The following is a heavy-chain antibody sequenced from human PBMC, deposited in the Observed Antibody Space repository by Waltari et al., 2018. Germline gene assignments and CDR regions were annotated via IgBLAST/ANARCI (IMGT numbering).Heavy chain of an antibody. CDR2: VYYNGNA. CDR1: VGSISTSTPS. V-gene: IGHV4-39*02. CDR3: ARSFGGSGSYKFDY. J-gene: IGHJ4*02. D-gene: IGHD3-10*01. Sequence: QLQLQESGPRLVKSSETLSLTCTVSVGSISTSTPSWSWISPTTGKGPEWIGSVYYNGNASYNPSFAIRVTMSVDTSKNHFSLDLESVTTSDTSIYFCARSFGGSGSYKFDYWGQGILVTVSS.